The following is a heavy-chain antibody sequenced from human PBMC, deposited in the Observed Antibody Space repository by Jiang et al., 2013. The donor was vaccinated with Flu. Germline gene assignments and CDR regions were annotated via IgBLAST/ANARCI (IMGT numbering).Heavy chain of an antibody. V-gene: IGHV4-39*01. CDR2: IYYSGST. Sequence: GSGLVKPSETLSLTCTVSGGSISSSSYYWGWIRQPPGKGLEWIGSIYYSGSTYYNPSLKSRVTISVDTSKNQFSLKLSSVTAADTAVYYCARMATIVPNYYYYYMDVWGKGTTVTVSS. J-gene: IGHJ6*03. D-gene: IGHD5-24*01. CDR1: GGSISSSSYY. CDR3: ARMATIVPNYYYYYMDV.